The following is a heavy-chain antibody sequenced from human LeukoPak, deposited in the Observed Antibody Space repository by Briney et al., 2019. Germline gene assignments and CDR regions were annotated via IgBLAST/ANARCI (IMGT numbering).Heavy chain of an antibody. CDR2: IYSGGST. CDR3: ASRGYSYGQTIDY. CDR1: GFTVSSNY. V-gene: IGHV3-66*02. D-gene: IGHD5-18*01. J-gene: IGHJ4*02. Sequence: GGSLRLSCAASGFTVSSNYMSWVRQAPGKGLEWVSVIYSGGSTYYADSVKGRFTITRDNSKNTLYLQMNSLRAEDTAVYYCASRGYSYGQTIDYWGQGTLVTVSS.